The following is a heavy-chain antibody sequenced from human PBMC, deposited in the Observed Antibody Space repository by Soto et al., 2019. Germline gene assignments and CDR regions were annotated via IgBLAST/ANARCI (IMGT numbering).Heavy chain of an antibody. D-gene: IGHD3-10*01. CDR1: GYSITSDYY. CDR3: AKKGYYPSGKINLFDS. V-gene: IGHV4-38-2*01. J-gene: IGHJ4*02. CDR2: IYSGST. Sequence: ETLSLTCAVSGYSITSDYYWGWIRQPPGKGLEWIGSIYSGSTYYNPSLKSRVTISVDTSKNQFSLRLTSVTAADTAMYYCAKKGYYPSGKINLFDSWGQGTLVTVSS.